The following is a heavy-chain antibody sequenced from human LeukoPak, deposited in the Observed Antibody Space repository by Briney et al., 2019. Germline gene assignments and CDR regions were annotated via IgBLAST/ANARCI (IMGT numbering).Heavy chain of an antibody. J-gene: IGHJ4*02. CDR1: GYTFTDYY. D-gene: IGHD3-22*01. Sequence: ASVKVSCKASGYTFTDYYMHWVRQAPGQGLEWMGWINPNGGGTQYAQKFQGRVTVTRDTSISTAYMELSRLSSDDTAVYYCARGPMPSSPILVFIADYWGQGTLVTVSS. CDR2: INPNGGGT. V-gene: IGHV1-2*02. CDR3: ARGPMPSSPILVFIADY.